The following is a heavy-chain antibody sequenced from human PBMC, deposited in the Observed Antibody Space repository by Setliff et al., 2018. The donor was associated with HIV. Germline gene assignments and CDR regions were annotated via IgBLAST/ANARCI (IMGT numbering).Heavy chain of an antibody. Sequence: ASVKVSCKVSGYTLSELSIHWVRQAPGKGLEWMGGLEPEDNEILYAQKFQGRVTLTADESTSTAYMELSSLRSEDTAVYYCARQTGDWFDPWGQGTLVTVSS. CDR2: LEPEDNEI. CDR1: GYTLSELS. V-gene: IGHV1-24*01. J-gene: IGHJ5*02. CDR3: ARQTGDWFDP. D-gene: IGHD3-10*01.